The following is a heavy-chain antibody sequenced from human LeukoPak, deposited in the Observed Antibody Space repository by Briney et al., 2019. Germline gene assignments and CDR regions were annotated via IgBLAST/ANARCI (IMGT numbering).Heavy chain of an antibody. CDR2: INPSGGSA. D-gene: IGHD3-22*01. V-gene: IGHV1-46*01. Sequence: ASVKVSFKASGYTFIDYYIHWVRQAPGQGLEWMGIINPSGGSARYAQKFQGRVTMTRDTSTSTVYMEVSSLRSEDTAVYYCARLADYDSSGYLSYWGQGTLVTVSS. CDR3: ARLADYDSSGYLSY. J-gene: IGHJ4*02. CDR1: GYTFIDYY.